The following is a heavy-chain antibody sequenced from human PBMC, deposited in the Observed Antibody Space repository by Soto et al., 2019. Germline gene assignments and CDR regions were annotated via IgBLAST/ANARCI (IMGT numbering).Heavy chain of an antibody. D-gene: IGHD3-10*01. J-gene: IGHJ6*02. V-gene: IGHV1-46*01. CDR2: INPSGGST. Sequence: ASVKVSCKASGYTFTSYYMHWVRQAPGQGLEWMGIINPSGGSTSYAQKFQGRVTMTRDTSTSTVYMELSSLRSEDTAVYYCARDRGAASDIRYYYYGIDVWGQGTTVTVSS. CDR1: GYTFTSYY. CDR3: ARDRGAASDIRYYYYGIDV.